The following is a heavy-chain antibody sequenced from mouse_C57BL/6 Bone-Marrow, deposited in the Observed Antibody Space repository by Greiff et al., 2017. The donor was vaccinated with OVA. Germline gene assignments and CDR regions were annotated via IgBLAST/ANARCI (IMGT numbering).Heavy chain of an antibody. J-gene: IGHJ4*01. V-gene: IGHV6-6*01. Sequence: DVMLVESGGGLVQPGGSMKLSCAASGFTFSDAWMDWVRQSPEKGLEWVAEIRNKANNHATYYAESVKGRFTISRDDSKSSVYLQMNSLRAEDTGIYYCTRATTVVAPGYYYAMDYWGQGTSVTVSS. CDR2: IRNKANNHAT. CDR1: GFTFSDAW. D-gene: IGHD1-1*01. CDR3: TRATTVVAPGYYYAMDY.